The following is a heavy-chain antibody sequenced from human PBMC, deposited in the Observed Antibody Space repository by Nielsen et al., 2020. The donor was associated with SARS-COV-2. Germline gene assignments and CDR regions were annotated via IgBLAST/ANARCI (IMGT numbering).Heavy chain of an antibody. CDR3: ARARALPYYYYYYMDV. Sequence: SETLSLTCTVSGGSISSYYWSWIRQPPGKGLEWIGYIYYSGSTNYNPSLKSRVTISVDTSKNQFSLKLGSVTAADTAVYYCARARALPYYYYYYMDVWGKGTTVTVSS. V-gene: IGHV4-59*01. CDR2: IYYSGST. J-gene: IGHJ6*03. CDR1: GGSISSYY.